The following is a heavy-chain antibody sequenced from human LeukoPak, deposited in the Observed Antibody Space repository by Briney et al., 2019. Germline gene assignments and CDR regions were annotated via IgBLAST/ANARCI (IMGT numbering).Heavy chain of an antibody. CDR3: ASGRRISSQGGSDS. CDR1: GYSITSGYF. J-gene: IGHJ4*02. D-gene: IGHD6-6*01. V-gene: IGHV4-38-2*02. CDR2: VSHSGTT. Sequence: SETLSLTCSVSGYSITSGYFWGWMRQPPGKGLEWIVSVSHSGTTYYNPSLKSRVTISIDTSKNHFSLNLNSVTAADTAVYYCASGRRISSQGGSDSWGQGALVTVSS.